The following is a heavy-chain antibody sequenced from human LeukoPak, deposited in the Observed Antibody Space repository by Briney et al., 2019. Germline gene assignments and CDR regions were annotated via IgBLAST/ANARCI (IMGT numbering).Heavy chain of an antibody. CDR2: IYYSGST. CDR1: GGSISSYY. CDR3: ARAPYYYGSGSYYTDYYYYYMDV. V-gene: IGHV4-59*01. J-gene: IGHJ6*03. D-gene: IGHD3-10*01. Sequence: SETLSLTCTVSGGSISSYYWSWIRQPPGKGLEWIGYIYYSGSTNYNPSLKSRVTILVDTSKNQFSLKLSSVTAADTAVYYCARAPYYYGSGSYYTDYYYYYMDVWGKGTTVTVSS.